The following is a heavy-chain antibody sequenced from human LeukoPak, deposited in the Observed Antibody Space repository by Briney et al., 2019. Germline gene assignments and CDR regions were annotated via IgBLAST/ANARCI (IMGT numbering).Heavy chain of an antibody. Sequence: GGSLRLSCVASGFPFSSYGMHWVRQAPGRGLEWVAVIWYDGSNKYYADSMKGRFTISRDNSKSTLYLQMNSLSAEDTGVYYCARAVGPFDYWGQGTLVTVSS. CDR1: GFPFSSYG. CDR3: ARAVGPFDY. D-gene: IGHD1-26*01. J-gene: IGHJ4*02. V-gene: IGHV3-33*01. CDR2: IWYDGSNK.